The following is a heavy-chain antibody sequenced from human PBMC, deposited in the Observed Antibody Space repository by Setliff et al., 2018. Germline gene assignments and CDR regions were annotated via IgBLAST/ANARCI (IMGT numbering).Heavy chain of an antibody. Sequence: SETLSLTCTVSGGSISSDTYYWGWIRQPPGKGLEWIGSIYYSGSTYKNPSLKSRLTISVDMSRNQFSLKLSSVTAADTAVYYCARHDPNYGDALDYWGQGTLVTVSS. CDR1: GGSISSDTYY. D-gene: IGHD4-17*01. CDR2: IYYSGST. J-gene: IGHJ4*02. CDR3: ARHDPNYGDALDY. V-gene: IGHV4-39*01.